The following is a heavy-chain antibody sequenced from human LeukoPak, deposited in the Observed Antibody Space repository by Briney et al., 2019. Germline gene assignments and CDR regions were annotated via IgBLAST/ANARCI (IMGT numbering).Heavy chain of an antibody. Sequence: GGSLRLSCAASGFTFSFYAIHWVRQAPGKGLEWVAVISYDGNNKDYADSVKGRFTISRDNSKSTLYLQMNSLRPGDTAMYYCARGSDYGDSLNYFDYWGQGTLVTVSS. V-gene: IGHV3-30-3*01. CDR1: GFTFSFYA. D-gene: IGHD4-17*01. CDR2: ISYDGNNK. CDR3: ARGSDYGDSLNYFDY. J-gene: IGHJ4*02.